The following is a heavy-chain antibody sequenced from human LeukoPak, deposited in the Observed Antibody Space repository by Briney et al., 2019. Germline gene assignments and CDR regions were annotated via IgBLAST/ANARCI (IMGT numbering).Heavy chain of an antibody. CDR2: IIPIFGTA. CDR3: ASSIAARPGHDY. CDR1: GGTFSSYA. D-gene: IGHD6-6*01. J-gene: IGHJ4*02. Sequence: ASVKVSCKASGGTFSSYAISWVRQAPGQGLEWTGGIIPIFGTANYAQKFQGRVTITADKSTSTAYMELSSLRSEDTAVYYCASSIAARPGHDYGGQGPLVTVSS. V-gene: IGHV1-69*06.